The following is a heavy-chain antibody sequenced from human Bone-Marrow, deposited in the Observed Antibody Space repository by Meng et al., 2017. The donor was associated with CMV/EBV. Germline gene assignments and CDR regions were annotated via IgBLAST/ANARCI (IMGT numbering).Heavy chain of an antibody. Sequence: GGSLRLSCAVSGFTFSSFWMSWVRQAPGKGLEWVANIKKDGSEKYYVDSVKGRFTISRDNAKHSLYLQMNSLRAVDTAVSYCARGWATTLLGMDVWGQGTTVTVSS. CDR2: IKKDGSEK. CDR1: GFTFSSFW. J-gene: IGHJ6*02. CDR3: ARGWATTLLGMDV. V-gene: IGHV3-7*01. D-gene: IGHD1-26*01.